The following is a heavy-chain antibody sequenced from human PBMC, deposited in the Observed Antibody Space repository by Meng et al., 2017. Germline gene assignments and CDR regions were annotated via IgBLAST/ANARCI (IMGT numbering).Heavy chain of an antibody. CDR2: ISSSGSTI. D-gene: IGHD6-19*01. V-gene: IGHV3-48*04. Sequence: GGSLRLSCAASGFTFSSYSMNWVRQAPGKGLEWVSYISSSGSTIYYADSAKGRFTISRDNAKNSLYLQMNSLRAEDTAVYYCARDSLAIAVAGRGLDYWGQGTQVTVSS. CDR3: ARDSLAIAVAGRGLDY. CDR1: GFTFSSYS. J-gene: IGHJ4*02.